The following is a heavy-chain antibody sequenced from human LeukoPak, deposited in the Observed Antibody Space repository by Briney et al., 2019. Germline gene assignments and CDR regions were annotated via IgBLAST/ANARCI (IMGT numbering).Heavy chain of an antibody. CDR2: IWYDGSNK. CDR3: AKGPRPCYYDSSGYHRSDFNFDY. CDR1: GFTFSNHG. D-gene: IGHD3-22*01. V-gene: IGHV3-30*02. Sequence: GGSLRLSCAASGFTFSNHGMHWVRQAPGKGLEWVALIWYDGSNKEYAESVKGRFTISRDNSKNTLYLQMNSLRAEDTAVYYCAKGPRPCYYDSSGYHRSDFNFDYWGQGTLVTVSS. J-gene: IGHJ4*02.